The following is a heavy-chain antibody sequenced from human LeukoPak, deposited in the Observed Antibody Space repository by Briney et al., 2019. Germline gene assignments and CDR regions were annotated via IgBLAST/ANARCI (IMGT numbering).Heavy chain of an antibody. J-gene: IGHJ6*03. D-gene: IGHD6-13*01. CDR2: IRYDGSNK. V-gene: IGHV3-30*02. Sequence: PGGSLRLSCAASGFTFSSYGMHWVRQAPGKGLEWVAFIRYDGSNKYYADSVKGRFTISRDNSKNTLYLQMNSLRAEDTAVYYCAKRHYSSSWEYYYYYYMDVWGKGTTVTVSS. CDR1: GFTFSSYG. CDR3: AKRHYSSSWEYYYYYYMDV.